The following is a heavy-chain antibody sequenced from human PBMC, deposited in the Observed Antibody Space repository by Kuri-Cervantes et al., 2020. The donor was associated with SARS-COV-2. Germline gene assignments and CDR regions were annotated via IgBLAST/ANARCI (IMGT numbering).Heavy chain of an antibody. CDR2: IYTSGST. J-gene: IGHJ4*02. CDR1: GGSISSYY. V-gene: IGHV4-4*07. Sequence: SETLSLTCTVSGGSISSYYWSWIRQPAGKGLEWIGRIYTSGSTNYNPSLKSRVTMSVDTSKNQFSLKLSSVTAADTAVYYCASGNYGSGSYALDYWGQGTLVTVSS. CDR3: ASGNYGSGSYALDY. D-gene: IGHD3-10*01.